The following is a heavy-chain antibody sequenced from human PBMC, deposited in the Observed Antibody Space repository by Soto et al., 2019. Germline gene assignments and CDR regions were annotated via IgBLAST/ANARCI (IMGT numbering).Heavy chain of an antibody. CDR3: TSSSVVTAAPYYYYGMDV. V-gene: IGHV3-49*05. Sequence: EVQLVESGGGLVKPGRSLRLSCTASGFTFGDYAMSWFRQAPGKGLEWVGFIRSKAYGGTTEYAASVKGRFTISRDDSKSIAYLQMNSLKTEDTAVYYCTSSSVVTAAPYYYYGMDVWGQGTTVTVSS. CDR2: IRSKAYGGTT. CDR1: GFTFGDYA. J-gene: IGHJ6*02. D-gene: IGHD2-21*02.